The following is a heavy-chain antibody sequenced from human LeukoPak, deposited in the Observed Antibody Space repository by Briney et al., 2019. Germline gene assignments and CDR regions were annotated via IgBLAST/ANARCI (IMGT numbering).Heavy chain of an antibody. V-gene: IGHV3-7*01. CDR1: GFTFSSYW. Sequence: GGSLRLSCAASGFTFSSYWMSWVRQAPGKGLEWVANIKQDGSEKYYVASVKGRFTISRDSTSLFLQMNSLRAEDTAVYYCAGGQGWHFDLWGRGTLITVSS. J-gene: IGHJ2*01. D-gene: IGHD2-15*01. CDR3: AGGQGWHFDL. CDR2: IKQDGSEK.